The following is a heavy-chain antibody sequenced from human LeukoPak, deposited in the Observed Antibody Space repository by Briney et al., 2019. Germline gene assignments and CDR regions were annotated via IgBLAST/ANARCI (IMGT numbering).Heavy chain of an antibody. V-gene: IGHV4-61*02. CDR3: ARVGPYIEVDP. D-gene: IGHD5-12*01. CDR1: GGSFSSRPYY. J-gene: IGHJ5*02. Sequence: SETLSLTCTVSGGSFSSRPYYWSWIRQPAGKGLEWIVRIYTSGYTDYNPSLKSLFTISVDTSKNQFSLHLSSLTASDTAVYYCARVGPYIEVDPWGQGTLVIVSS. CDR2: IYTSGYT.